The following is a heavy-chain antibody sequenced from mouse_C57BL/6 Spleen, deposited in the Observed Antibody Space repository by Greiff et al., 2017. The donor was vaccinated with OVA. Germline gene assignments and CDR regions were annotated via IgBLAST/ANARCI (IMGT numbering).Heavy chain of an antibody. V-gene: IGHV1-78*01. D-gene: IGHD1-1*01. J-gene: IGHJ1*03. CDR2: IYPRDGST. CDR3: ARKFPNYYGSSWYFDV. CDR1: GYTFTDHT. Sequence: VQLQQSDAELVKPGASVKISCKVSGYTFTDHTIHWMKQRPEQGLEWIGYIYPRDGSTKYNEKFKGKATLTADKSSSTAYMQLNSLTSEDSAVYCCARKFPNYYGSSWYFDVWGTGTTVTVSS.